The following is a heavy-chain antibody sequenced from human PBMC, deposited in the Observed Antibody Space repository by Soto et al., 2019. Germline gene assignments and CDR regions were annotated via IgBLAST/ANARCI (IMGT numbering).Heavy chain of an antibody. Sequence: SETLSLTCPVSGGSISRYYWSWIRQPAGKGLEWIGRIYTSGSTNYNPSLKSRVTMSVDTSKNQFSLKLSSVTAADTAVYYCARDRLLATGSWFDPWGQGTLVTVSS. D-gene: IGHD2-15*01. CDR2: IYTSGST. V-gene: IGHV4-4*07. CDR1: GGSISRYY. J-gene: IGHJ5*02. CDR3: ARDRLLATGSWFDP.